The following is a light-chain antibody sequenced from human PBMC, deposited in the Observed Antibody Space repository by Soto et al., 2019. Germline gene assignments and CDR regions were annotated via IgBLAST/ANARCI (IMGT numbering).Light chain of an antibody. CDR1: QDISNY. CDR3: QQYDNLPWT. J-gene: IGKJ1*01. Sequence: DIQMTQSPSSLSASVGDRVTIICQASQDISNYLNWYQQKPGQAPRLLIYDASNLETGVPSRFSGSGSGTDFTFTISSLQPEDIATYYCQQYDNLPWTFGQGTKVEIK. V-gene: IGKV1-33*01. CDR2: DAS.